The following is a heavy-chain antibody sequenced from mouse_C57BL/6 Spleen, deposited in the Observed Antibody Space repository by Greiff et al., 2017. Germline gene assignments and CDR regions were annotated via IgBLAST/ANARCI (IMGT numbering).Heavy chain of an antibody. Sequence: VQLQQSGPELVKPGASVKMSCKASGYTFTDYNMHWVKQSHGKSLEWIGDINPNNGGTSYNQKFKGKATLTVNKSSSTAYMELRSLTSEDSAVYYCNWAYWYFDVWGTGTTVTVSS. CDR3: NWAYWYFDV. V-gene: IGHV1-22*01. CDR1: GYTFTDYN. D-gene: IGHD4-1*01. J-gene: IGHJ1*03. CDR2: INPNNGGT.